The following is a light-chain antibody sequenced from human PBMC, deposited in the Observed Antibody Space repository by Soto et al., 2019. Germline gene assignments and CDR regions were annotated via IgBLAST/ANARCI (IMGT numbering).Light chain of an antibody. CDR3: AAWDESLSVHYV. CDR1: SSNIGSNY. J-gene: IGLJ1*01. Sequence: QSVLTQPPSASGTPGQRVTISCSGSSSNIGSNYVYWYQQLPGTAPKLLIYRNNQRPSGVPDRFSGSKSGTSASLAISGLRSEDEADYYCAAWDESLSVHYVFGTGTKVTVL. CDR2: RNN. V-gene: IGLV1-47*01.